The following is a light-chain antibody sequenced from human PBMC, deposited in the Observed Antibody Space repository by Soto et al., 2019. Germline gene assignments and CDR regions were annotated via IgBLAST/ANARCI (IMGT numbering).Light chain of an antibody. CDR3: QQYNNWSPWT. CDR1: QSVSSN. V-gene: IGKV3-15*01. Sequence: EIVMTQSPATLSVSPGERATLSCRASQSVSSNLAWYQQKPGQAPRLLIYAASTRATGIPARFSGSGSGTEFTLTISSLQYEDFAVYYCQQYNNWSPWTFGQGTKVEIK. J-gene: IGKJ1*01. CDR2: AAS.